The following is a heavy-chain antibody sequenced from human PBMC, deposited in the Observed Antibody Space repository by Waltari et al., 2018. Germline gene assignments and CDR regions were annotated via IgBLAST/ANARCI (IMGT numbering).Heavy chain of an antibody. V-gene: IGHV4-34*01. CDR3: ARGNPSGDTAGHYFDY. J-gene: IGHJ4*02. Sequence: QVQLQQWGAGLLKPSETLSLTCAVYGGSFSGYYWSWIRQPPGKGLEWIGEINHSGSTNYNPSLKSRVTISVDTSKNQFSLKLSSETAADTAVYYCARGNPSGDTAGHYFDYWGQGTLVTVSS. D-gene: IGHD7-27*01. CDR2: INHSGST. CDR1: GGSFSGYY.